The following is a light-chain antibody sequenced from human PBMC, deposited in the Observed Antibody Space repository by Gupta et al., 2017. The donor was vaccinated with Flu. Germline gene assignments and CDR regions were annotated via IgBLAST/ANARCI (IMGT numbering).Light chain of an antibody. J-gene: IGLJ3*02. CDR3: AAWDDSLSGPV. V-gene: IGLV1-47*01. Sequence: SVLTPPPSASGTPGPRVTIFCSGSSSNIGSNYVYWYQQLPGTAPKLLIYRNNQRPSGVPDRFSGSKSGTSASLAISGLRSADEADYSCAAWDDSLSGPVFGGGTKLTVL. CDR1: SSNIGSNY. CDR2: RNN.